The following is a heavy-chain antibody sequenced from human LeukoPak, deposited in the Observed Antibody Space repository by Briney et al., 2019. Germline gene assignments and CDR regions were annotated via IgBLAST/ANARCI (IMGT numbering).Heavy chain of an antibody. J-gene: IGHJ6*04. D-gene: IGHD6-19*01. CDR2: IYPGDSDT. V-gene: IGHV5-51*01. Sequence: KVSCKASGYSFTSYWIAWVRQIPGKGLEWMGVIYPGDSDTRYSPSFQGQVTISADKSISTAYRQWSSLKATDTAMYYCARLSRAVLTYGMDVWGKGTTVTVSS. CDR3: ARLSRAVLTYGMDV. CDR1: GYSFTSYW.